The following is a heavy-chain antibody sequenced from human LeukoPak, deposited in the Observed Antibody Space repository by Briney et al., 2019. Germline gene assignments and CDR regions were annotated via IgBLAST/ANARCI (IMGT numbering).Heavy chain of an antibody. D-gene: IGHD3-10*01. CDR1: GGSFSGYY. J-gene: IGHJ4*02. V-gene: IGHV4-34*01. CDR3: AREDGSGSLGIDY. CDR2: INHSGST. Sequence: PSETLSLTCAVYGGSFSGYYWSWIRQPPGKGLEWIGEINHSGSTNYNPSLKSRVTISVDTSKNQFSLKLSSVTAADTAVYYCAREDGSGSLGIDYWGQGTLVTVSS.